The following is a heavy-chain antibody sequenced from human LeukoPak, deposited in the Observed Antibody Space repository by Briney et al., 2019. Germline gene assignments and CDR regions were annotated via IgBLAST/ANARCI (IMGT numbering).Heavy chain of an antibody. D-gene: IGHD4-11*01. CDR1: GYTFTSYD. Sequence: ASVKVSCKASGYTFTSYDISWVRQAPGQGLEWMGWISAYNGNTNYAQKLQGRVTMTTDTSTSTAYMELRSLRSDDTAVYYCARDLTYTYWFDPWGQGTLVTVSS. CDR3: ARDLTYTYWFDP. J-gene: IGHJ5*02. V-gene: IGHV1-18*01. CDR2: ISAYNGNT.